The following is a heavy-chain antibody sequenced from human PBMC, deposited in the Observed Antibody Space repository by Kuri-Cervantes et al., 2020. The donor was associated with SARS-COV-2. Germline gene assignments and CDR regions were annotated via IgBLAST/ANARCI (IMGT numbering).Heavy chain of an antibody. D-gene: IGHD6-13*01. Sequence: SETLSLTCAVYGGSFSGYYWSWIRQPPGKGLEWIGEINHSGSTNYNPSLKSRVTISVDTSKNQFSLKLSSVTAADTAMYYCARGPRYSSSWYQTLDYWGQGTLVTVSS. J-gene: IGHJ4*02. CDR2: INHSGST. CDR1: GGSFSGYY. V-gene: IGHV4-34*01. CDR3: ARGPRYSSSWYQTLDY.